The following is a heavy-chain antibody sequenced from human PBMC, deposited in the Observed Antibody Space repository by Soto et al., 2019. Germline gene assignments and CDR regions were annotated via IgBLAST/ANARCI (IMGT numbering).Heavy chain of an antibody. Sequence: QVQLHESGPGLVKPSETLSLTCNVSGDSIGRFYWSWIRQSAEKGLEWIGRVYSTGGTAYNPALKGRVTISLDRSNNHFSLEMNSVTAADTAVYFCARDLSGTGLDIWGRGTRVTVSS. CDR3: ARDLSGTGLDI. V-gene: IGHV4-4*07. CDR1: GDSIGRFY. CDR2: VYSTGGT. J-gene: IGHJ6*02. D-gene: IGHD1-26*01.